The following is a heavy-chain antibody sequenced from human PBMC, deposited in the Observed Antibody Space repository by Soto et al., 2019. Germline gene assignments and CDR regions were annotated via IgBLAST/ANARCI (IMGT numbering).Heavy chain of an antibody. Sequence: PGGSLRLAFAASGFTFSSYSMNGVLQSPGKGLEWVSYISSSSSTIYYADSVKGRFTISRDNAKNSLYLQMNSLRDEDTAVYYCARDPRGYLDYWGQGTLVTVSS. J-gene: IGHJ4*02. CDR2: ISSSSSTI. CDR1: GFTFSSYS. V-gene: IGHV3-48*02. CDR3: ARDPRGYLDY.